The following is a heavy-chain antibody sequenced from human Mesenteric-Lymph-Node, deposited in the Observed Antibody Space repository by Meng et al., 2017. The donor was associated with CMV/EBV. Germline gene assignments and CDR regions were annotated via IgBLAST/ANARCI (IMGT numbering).Heavy chain of an antibody. J-gene: IGHJ6*02. D-gene: IGHD4-11*01. CDR1: GFTFSSYW. CDR2: IKQDGSEK. CDR3: ARERTVTYYYCCGMDV. V-gene: IGHV3-7*01. Sequence: GESLKIPRAASGFTFSSYWMSRVRQAPGKGLEWVANIKQDGSEKHYVDSVKGRFTISRNNARNSLYLQMNSLRTEDTAVYYCARERTVTYYYCCGMDVWGQGTTVTVSS.